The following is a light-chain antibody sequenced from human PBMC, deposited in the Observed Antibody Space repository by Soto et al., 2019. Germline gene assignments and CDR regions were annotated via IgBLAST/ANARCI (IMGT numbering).Light chain of an antibody. J-gene: IGKJ1*01. CDR3: QHYNSYSEA. CDR1: QTISSL. Sequence: DIQMTQSPSTLSGSVGDRVTITCRASQTISSLLAWYQQKPGKAPKFLIYKASTLKSGVPSRLSGSGSGTELTLTISSLQPDDFETYYCQHYNSYSEAFGHGTKVDI. CDR2: KAS. V-gene: IGKV1-5*03.